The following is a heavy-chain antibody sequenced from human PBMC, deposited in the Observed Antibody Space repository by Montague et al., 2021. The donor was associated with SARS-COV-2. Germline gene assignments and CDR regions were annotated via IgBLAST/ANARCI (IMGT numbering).Heavy chain of an antibody. V-gene: IGHV4-59*12. CDR1: GGSISSYY. CDR2: IYYSGST. D-gene: IGHD3-16*02. J-gene: IGHJ6*02. Sequence: SETLSLTCTVSGGSISSYYWSWIRQPPGKGLEWIGYIYYSGSTKYNPSLKSRVTISVDTSKNQFSLKLRSVTAADTAVYYCARGQPPRITFGGIISYGLDVWGQGTTVTVSS. CDR3: ARGQPPRITFGGIISYGLDV.